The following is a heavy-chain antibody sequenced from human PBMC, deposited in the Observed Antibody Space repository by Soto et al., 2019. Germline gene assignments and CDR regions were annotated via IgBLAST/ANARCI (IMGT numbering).Heavy chain of an antibody. J-gene: IGHJ6*02. Sequence: QVQLVQSGAEVKKPGASVKVSCKASGYTFTSYGISWVRQAPGQGLEWMGWISAYNGNTNYAQKLQGRVTMTTDTSTSTAYMELRSLRADDTAVYYCARGNKQSTGWLQSYYYGMDVWGQGTTVTVSS. CDR1: GYTFTSYG. V-gene: IGHV1-18*01. CDR2: ISAYNGNT. CDR3: ARGNKQSTGWLQSYYYGMDV. D-gene: IGHD5-12*01.